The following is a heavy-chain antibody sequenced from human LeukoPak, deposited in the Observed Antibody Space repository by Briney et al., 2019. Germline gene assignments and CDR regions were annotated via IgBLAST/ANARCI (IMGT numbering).Heavy chain of an antibody. V-gene: IGHV1-18*01. CDR2: ISAYNGNT. Sequence: GASVKVSCKASGYTFTSYGISWVRQAPGQGLEWMGWISAYNGNTNYAQKLQGRVTMTRNTSISTAYMELSSLRSEDTAVYYCARGRDTKYGDYDYWGQGTLVTVSS. D-gene: IGHD4-17*01. CDR1: GYTFTSYG. J-gene: IGHJ4*02. CDR3: ARGRDTKYGDYDY.